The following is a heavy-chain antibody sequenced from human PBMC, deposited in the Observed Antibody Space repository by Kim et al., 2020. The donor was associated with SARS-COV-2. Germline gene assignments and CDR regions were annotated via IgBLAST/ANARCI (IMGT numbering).Heavy chain of an antibody. CDR2: IIPIFGTA. CDR1: GGTFSNYA. CDR3: ARSGYISSWHGSYGMDV. Sequence: SVKVSCKASGGTFSNYAISWVRQAPGQGLEWMGGIIPIFGTANYAQKFQGRVTITADESTSTAYMELSSLRSEDTAVYYCARSGYISSWHGSYGMDVWGQGTTVTVSS. V-gene: IGHV1-69*13. J-gene: IGHJ6*02. D-gene: IGHD6-13*01.